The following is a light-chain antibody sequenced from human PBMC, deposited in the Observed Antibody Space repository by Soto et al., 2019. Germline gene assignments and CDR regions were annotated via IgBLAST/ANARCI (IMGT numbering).Light chain of an antibody. Sequence: DIQMTQSPSTLSASVGYRVTITCRASQSISSWLAWYQQKPGKAPKLLIYKASSLESGVPSRFSGSGSGTEFTLTISSLQPDDFATYYCQQYNSYTFCQGTKLEIK. V-gene: IGKV1-5*03. CDR3: QQYNSYT. J-gene: IGKJ2*01. CDR1: QSISSW. CDR2: KAS.